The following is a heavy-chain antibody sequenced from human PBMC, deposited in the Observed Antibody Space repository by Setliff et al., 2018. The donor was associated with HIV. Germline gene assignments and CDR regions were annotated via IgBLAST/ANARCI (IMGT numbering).Heavy chain of an antibody. Sequence: LRLSCAASGFTFSDYGFHWVRQAPGKGLEWVAVISYDGSYKYYAASVKGRFTISRDTSRNTLYLQMNSLRVEDSALYYCARENNFDYWGQGTLVTVSS. V-gene: IGHV3-30*19. CDR1: GFTFSDYG. CDR3: ARENNFDY. CDR2: ISYDGSYK. J-gene: IGHJ4*02.